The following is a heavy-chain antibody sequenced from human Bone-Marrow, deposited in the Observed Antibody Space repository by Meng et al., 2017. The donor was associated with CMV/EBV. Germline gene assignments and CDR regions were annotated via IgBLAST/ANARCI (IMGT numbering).Heavy chain of an antibody. CDR2: INHSGST. D-gene: IGHD3-16*01. CDR1: GGSFSGYY. V-gene: IGHV4-34*01. Sequence: QVQPQQWGAGLLNPSETLPLTCAVYGGSFSGYYWSWIRQPPGKGLEWIGEINHSGSTNYNPSLKSRVTISVDTSKNQFSLKLSSVTAADTAVYYCARGGGPFDYWGQGTLVTVSS. J-gene: IGHJ4*02. CDR3: ARGGGPFDY.